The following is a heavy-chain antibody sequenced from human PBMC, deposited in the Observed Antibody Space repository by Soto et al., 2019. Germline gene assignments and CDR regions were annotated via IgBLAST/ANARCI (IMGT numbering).Heavy chain of an antibody. D-gene: IGHD5-12*01. CDR2: INPTGSMT. Sequence: QVQLVQSGAEVKKPGASVKVSCKASGYGFITSYHMHWVRQAPGQGLEWMGIINPTGSMTRYSQKFQGRLTMTRDTSTATDYMELSNLTSEDTAVYFCARDTGYDHDAFDIWGHGTRVTVSS. J-gene: IGHJ3*02. V-gene: IGHV1-46*01. CDR1: GYGFITSYH. CDR3: ARDTGYDHDAFDI.